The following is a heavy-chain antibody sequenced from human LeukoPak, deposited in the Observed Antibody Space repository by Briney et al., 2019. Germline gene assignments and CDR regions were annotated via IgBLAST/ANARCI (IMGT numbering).Heavy chain of an antibody. CDR1: GYTFTSYD. Sequence: ASVKVSCKASGYTFTSYDINWVRQATGQGLEWMGWMNPNSGNTGYAQKFQGRVTMTRNTSISTAYMELSSLRSEDTAVYYCARDHYYDSSGSKYYFDYWGQGTLVTVSS. J-gene: IGHJ4*02. D-gene: IGHD3-22*01. CDR2: MNPNSGNT. V-gene: IGHV1-8*01. CDR3: ARDHYYDSSGSKYYFDY.